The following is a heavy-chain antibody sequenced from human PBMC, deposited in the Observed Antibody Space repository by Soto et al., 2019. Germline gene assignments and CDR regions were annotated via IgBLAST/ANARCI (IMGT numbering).Heavy chain of an antibody. CDR1: GGSISSSSYY. J-gene: IGHJ4*02. D-gene: IGHD3-16*02. CDR2: TYYSGST. Sequence: LQLQESGPGLVKPSETLSLPCTVSGGSISSSSYYWVWIRQPPGKGLEWIASTYYSGSTYYNPCLKRRESTWGDTAENYFSLKLSSGTAADTAMYCYARRKGRGSYRYYWGQGTLDTVAA. CDR3: ARRKGRGSYRYY. V-gene: IGHV4-39*02.